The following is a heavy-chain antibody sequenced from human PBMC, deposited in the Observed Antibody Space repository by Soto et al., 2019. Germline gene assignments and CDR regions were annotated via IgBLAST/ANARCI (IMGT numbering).Heavy chain of an antibody. V-gene: IGHV3-23*01. D-gene: IGHD6-13*01. CDR1: GFTFTDYA. CDR2: ISGSGGST. J-gene: IGHJ4*02. CDR3: AIELSSMWYPLDF. Sequence: EVHLLESGGGLVQPGGSLRLSCRPSGFTFTDYAMTWVRQAPGKGLEWVSCISGSGGSTFYADSVKGRFTVFSDSSENTVYLQRHTRRGEDTAVYYGAIELSSMWYPLDFLGQGSLGTVSS.